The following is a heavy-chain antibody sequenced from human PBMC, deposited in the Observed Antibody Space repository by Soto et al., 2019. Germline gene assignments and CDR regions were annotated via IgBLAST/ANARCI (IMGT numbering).Heavy chain of an antibody. CDR1: GGSFSGYY. CDR3: ARVPYDILTGYSSLYYFDY. CDR2: INHSGST. Sequence: SETLSLTCAVYGGSFSGYYWSWIRQHPGKGLEWIGEINHSGSTNYNPSLKSRVTISVDTSKNQFSLKLSSVTAADTAVYYCARVPYDILTGYSSLYYFDYWGQGTLVTVSS. J-gene: IGHJ4*02. V-gene: IGHV4-34*01. D-gene: IGHD3-9*01.